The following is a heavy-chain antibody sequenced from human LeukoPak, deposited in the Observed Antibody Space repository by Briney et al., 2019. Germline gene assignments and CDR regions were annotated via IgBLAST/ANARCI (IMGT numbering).Heavy chain of an antibody. J-gene: IGHJ3*02. Sequence: SVKVSCKASGGTFSSYANSWVRQAPGQGLEWMGGIIPIFGTANYAQKFQGRATITTDESTSTAYMELSSLRSEDTAVYYCARLDTATDAFDIWGQGTMVTVSS. CDR2: IIPIFGTA. CDR3: ARLDTATDAFDI. V-gene: IGHV1-69*05. CDR1: GGTFSSYA. D-gene: IGHD3-9*01.